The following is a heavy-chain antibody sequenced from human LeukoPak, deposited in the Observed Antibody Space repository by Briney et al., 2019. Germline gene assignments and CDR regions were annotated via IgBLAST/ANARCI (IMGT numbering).Heavy chain of an antibody. J-gene: IGHJ4*02. D-gene: IGHD3-22*01. CDR2: IYSGGST. CDR1: GFTVSSNY. Sequence: PGGSLRLSCAASGFTVSSNYMSWVRQAPGKGLEGVSVIYSGGSTYYSDSVKGRFTISRDNSKNTLYLQMNSLRAEDTAVYYCARATYYYDSSGYREGYYFDYWGQGTLVTVSS. V-gene: IGHV3-53*01. CDR3: ARATYYYDSSGYREGYYFDY.